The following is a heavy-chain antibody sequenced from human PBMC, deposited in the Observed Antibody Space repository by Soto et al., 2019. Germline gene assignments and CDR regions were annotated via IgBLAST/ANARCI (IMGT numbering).Heavy chain of an antibody. CDR2: IYYSGST. Sequence: QVQLQESGPGLVKPSEPLSLTCTVSGGSISCYYGSGIGQAPGKRLEWIGYIYYSGSTNYNPSPQSRVTISVDTSKNQCSLKLRSVTAADTAVYYCARRYAGTFDYWGQGTLVPVS. J-gene: IGHJ4*02. CDR3: ARRYAGTFDY. CDR1: GGSISCYY. D-gene: IGHD6-13*01. V-gene: IGHV4-59*01.